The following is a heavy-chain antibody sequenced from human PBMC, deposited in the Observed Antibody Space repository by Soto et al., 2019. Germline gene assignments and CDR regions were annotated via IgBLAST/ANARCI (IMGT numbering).Heavy chain of an antibody. J-gene: IGHJ5*02. V-gene: IGHV4-39*02. D-gene: IGHD3-10*01. CDR1: GGSISSSNYY. CDR3: ARDAISMVRGTNNWFDP. CDR2: VDHGGHS. Sequence: PSETLSLTCSVSGGSISSSNYYWGWIRQSPGKGLEWIASVDHGGHSYYNPSLRSRVTVSVDTSKNQFSPKVTSVTAADTAVYYCARDAISMVRGTNNWFDPWGQGTLVTVSS.